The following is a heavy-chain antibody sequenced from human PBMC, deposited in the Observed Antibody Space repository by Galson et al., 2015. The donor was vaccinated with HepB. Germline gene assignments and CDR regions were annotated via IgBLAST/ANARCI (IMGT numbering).Heavy chain of an antibody. V-gene: IGHV1-69*06. CDR3: ATPHDYYSSGSYDH. CDR2: VIPIFYTA. J-gene: IGHJ4*02. D-gene: IGHD3-10*01. Sequence: SVKVSCKVSGGTFSSYAISWVRQAPGQGLEWMGGVIPIFYTANYAQQFQGRVTITADKSTRTAYMEVSSLRSEDTAVYYCATPHDYYSSGSYDHWGQGTLVTGSS. CDR1: GGTFSSYA.